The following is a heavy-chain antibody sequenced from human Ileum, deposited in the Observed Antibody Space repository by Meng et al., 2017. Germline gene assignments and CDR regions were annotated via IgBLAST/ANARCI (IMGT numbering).Heavy chain of an antibody. V-gene: IGHV6-1*02. CDR1: GDSLFNNSAT. CDR3: AREAHLAAFGH. CDR2: TYYRSKWYN. J-gene: IGHJ4*02. Sequence: LQQHGPGLGNTSQTPPLPCASSGDSLFNNSATWNWVRQSPSRGLEWMGRTYYRSKWYNDYALSVNSRITVNPDTSKNQISLQLNSVTPDDTAVYYCAREAHLAAFGHWGQGTLVTVSS. D-gene: IGHD6-25*01.